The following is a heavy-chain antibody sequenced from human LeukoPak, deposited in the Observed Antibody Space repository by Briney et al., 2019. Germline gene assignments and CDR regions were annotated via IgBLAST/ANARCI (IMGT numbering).Heavy chain of an antibody. D-gene: IGHD5-18*01. CDR2: IYHSGST. J-gene: IGHJ4*02. Sequence: ASQTLSLTCAVSGGSISSGGYSWSWIRQPPGKGLEWIGYIYHSGSTYYNPSLKSRVTISVDRSKNQFSLKLSSVTAADTAVYYCARRGYSYGSDYWGQGTLVTVSS. CDR1: GGSISSGGYS. V-gene: IGHV4-30-2*01. CDR3: ARRGYSYGSDY.